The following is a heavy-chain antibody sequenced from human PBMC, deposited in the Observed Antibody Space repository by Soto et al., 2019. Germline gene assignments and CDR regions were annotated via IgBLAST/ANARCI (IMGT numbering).Heavy chain of an antibody. CDR3: TTTEKHTLTGDFGYFDL. J-gene: IGHJ2*01. Sequence: GGSLRLSCAASGFTFSNAWMSWVRQAPGKGLEWVGRIKSKTDGGTTDYAAPVKGRFTISRDDSKNTLYLQMNSLKTEDTAVYYCTTTEKHTLTGDFGYFDLWGRGTLVTVSS. CDR1: GFTFSNAW. CDR2: IKSKTDGGTT. V-gene: IGHV3-15*01. D-gene: IGHD7-27*01.